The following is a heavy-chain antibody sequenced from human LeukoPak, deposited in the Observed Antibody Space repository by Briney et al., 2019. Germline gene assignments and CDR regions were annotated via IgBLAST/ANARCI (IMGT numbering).Heavy chain of an antibody. Sequence: GESLKISCKGSGYSFTSYWIGWVRQMPGKGLEWMGIIYPGDSGTRYSPSFQGQVTVSADKSISTAYLQWSSLKASDTAMYYCAKATVTKLFDYWGRGTLVTVSS. CDR2: IYPGDSGT. D-gene: IGHD4-17*01. CDR1: GYSFTSYW. V-gene: IGHV5-51*01. CDR3: AKATVTKLFDY. J-gene: IGHJ4*02.